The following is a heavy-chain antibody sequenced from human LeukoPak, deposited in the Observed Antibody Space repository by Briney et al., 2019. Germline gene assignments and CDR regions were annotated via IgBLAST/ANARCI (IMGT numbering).Heavy chain of an antibody. CDR2: ISRDGTT. V-gene: IGHV3-23*01. CDR1: GFTFSKYD. CDR3: AKTPHYYYDSSGLFYYFDY. D-gene: IGHD3-22*01. J-gene: IGHJ4*02. Sequence: TGGSLRLSCAASGFTFSKYDMYWIRQAPGKGLECVSVISRDGTTYYADSVKGRFTISRDNSQNTLSLQMNSPKAEDTAVYYCAKTPHYYYDSSGLFYYFDYWGQGTLVTVSS.